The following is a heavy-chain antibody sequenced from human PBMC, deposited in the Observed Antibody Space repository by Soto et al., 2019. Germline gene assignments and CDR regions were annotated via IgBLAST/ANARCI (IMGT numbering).Heavy chain of an antibody. Sequence: SVKVSCKASGGTFSSYAISWVRQAPGQGLEWMGGIIPIFGTANYAQKFQGRVTITADESASTAYMELSSLRSEDTAVYYCARLDTTPYAFDIWGQGTMVTVSS. CDR3: ARLDTTPYAFDI. J-gene: IGHJ3*02. CDR2: IIPIFGTA. CDR1: GGTFSSYA. V-gene: IGHV1-69*13. D-gene: IGHD1-1*01.